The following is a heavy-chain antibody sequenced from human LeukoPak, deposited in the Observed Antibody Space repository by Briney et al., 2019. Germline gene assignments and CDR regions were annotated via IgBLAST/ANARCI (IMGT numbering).Heavy chain of an antibody. Sequence: GGSLRLPCAASGYTFSSYAMNWVRQAPGKGLEWVSGISSSGGSKFYADSVKGRFTISRDNSKNTLYLQTNSLRAEDTAVYYCAKSGESFYKAVDYWGQGTLVTVSS. J-gene: IGHJ4*02. CDR1: GYTFSSYA. CDR2: ISSSGGSK. V-gene: IGHV3-23*01. CDR3: AKSGESFYKAVDY. D-gene: IGHD2/OR15-2a*01.